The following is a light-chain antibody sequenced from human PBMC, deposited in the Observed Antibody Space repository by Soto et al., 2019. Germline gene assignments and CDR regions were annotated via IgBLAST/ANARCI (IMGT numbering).Light chain of an antibody. CDR3: QEYNSYSEA. CDR2: KAS. Sequence: DIQMTQSPSTLSASVGDRVTITCRASQSISKYLAWYQQKPGKAPKLLIYKASSLESGVPSRFSGSGSGTEFTLTISSLQPDDFGTYYCQEYNSYSEAFGQGTKVDIK. V-gene: IGKV1-5*03. CDR1: QSISKY. J-gene: IGKJ1*01.